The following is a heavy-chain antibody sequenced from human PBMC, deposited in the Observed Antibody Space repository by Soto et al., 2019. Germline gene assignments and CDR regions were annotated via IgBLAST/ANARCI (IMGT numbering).Heavy chain of an antibody. D-gene: IGHD3-10*01. V-gene: IGHV5-51*01. Sequence: PGLSQTICSKGSGEKFTGYWIRWVRQMPGKGLEWMGIIYPGDSDTRYSPSFQGQVTISADKSISTAYLQWSSLKASDTAMYYCARQKSEPFGEFDYWGQGSLVTV. J-gene: IGHJ4*02. CDR1: GEKFTGYW. CDR3: ARQKSEPFGEFDY. CDR2: IYPGDSDT.